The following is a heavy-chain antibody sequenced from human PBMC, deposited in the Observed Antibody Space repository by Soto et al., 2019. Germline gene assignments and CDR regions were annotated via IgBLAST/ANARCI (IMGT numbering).Heavy chain of an antibody. CDR2: IKSKTDGGTT. Sequence: GGSLRLSCAASGFTFSNAWMSWVRQAPGKGLEWVGRIKSKTDGGTTDYAAPVKGRFTISRDDSKNTLYLQMNSLKTEDTAVYYCTTAPMTTVTDDAFDIWGQGTMVTVSS. CDR1: GFTFSNAW. D-gene: IGHD4-4*01. V-gene: IGHV3-15*01. J-gene: IGHJ3*02. CDR3: TTAPMTTVTDDAFDI.